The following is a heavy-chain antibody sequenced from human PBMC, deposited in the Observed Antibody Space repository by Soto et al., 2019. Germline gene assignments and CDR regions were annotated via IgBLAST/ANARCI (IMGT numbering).Heavy chain of an antibody. CDR1: GFTFSSYW. V-gene: IGHV3-74*01. Sequence: GGSLRLSCAASGFTFSSYWMHWVRQAPGKGLVWVSRINSDGSSTSYADSVKGRFTISRDNAKNTLYLQMNSLRAEDTAVYYRARDTRGNYGVQPDRGSKKTYYYYMDVWGKGTTVTVSS. CDR3: ARDTRGNYGVQPDRGSKKTYYYYMDV. D-gene: IGHD1-1*01. CDR2: INSDGSST. J-gene: IGHJ6*03.